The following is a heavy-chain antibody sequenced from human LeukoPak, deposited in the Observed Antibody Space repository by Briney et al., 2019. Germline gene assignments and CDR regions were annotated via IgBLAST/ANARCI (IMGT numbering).Heavy chain of an antibody. J-gene: IGHJ4*02. D-gene: IGHD6-19*01. CDR1: GYSFTSYW. CDR2: FNPSDSYT. Sequence: GESLKISCKGSGYSFTSYWISWVRQMPGKGLEWMGRFNPSDSYTNYSPSFQGHVTISADKSISTACLQWSSLKASDTDMYYCARHPAVAGVSHFDFWGQGTLVTVSS. CDR3: ARHPAVAGVSHFDF. V-gene: IGHV5-10-1*01.